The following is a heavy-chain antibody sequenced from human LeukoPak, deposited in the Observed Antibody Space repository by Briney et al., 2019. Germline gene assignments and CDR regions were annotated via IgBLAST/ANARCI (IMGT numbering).Heavy chain of an antibody. CDR1: GFTFSSYA. CDR3: AKEVHYYYDSSGPGPFDY. V-gene: IGHV3-23*01. CDR2: ISGSGGST. J-gene: IGHJ4*02. Sequence: GGSLRLSCAASGFTFSSYAMSWVRQAPGKGLEWVSAISGSGGSTYYADSVKGRFTISRDNSKNTLYLQMNSLRAEDTAVYYCAKEVHYYYDSSGPGPFDYWGQGTLVTVSS. D-gene: IGHD3-22*01.